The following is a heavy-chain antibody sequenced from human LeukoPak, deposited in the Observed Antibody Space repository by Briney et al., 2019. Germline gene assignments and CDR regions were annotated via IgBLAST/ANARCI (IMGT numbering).Heavy chain of an antibody. V-gene: IGHV1-69*13. CDR2: IIPIFGTA. D-gene: IGHD3-22*01. CDR1: GGTFSSYV. J-gene: IGHJ4*02. Sequence: GASVKVSCTASGGTFSSYVSSWVPQAPGRGLAWMAVIIPIFGTANYAQKFQGRVTITADESTSTAYMEPSSLRSEDTAVYYCARDDPGNYYDSGRRGGFDYWGQGTLVTVSS. CDR3: ARDDPGNYYDSGRRGGFDY.